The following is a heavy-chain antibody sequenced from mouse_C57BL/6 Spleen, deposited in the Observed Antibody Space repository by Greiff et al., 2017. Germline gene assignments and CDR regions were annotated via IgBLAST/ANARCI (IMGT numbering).Heavy chain of an antibody. J-gene: IGHJ2*01. CDR1: GFNIKDYY. D-gene: IGHD2-1*01. CDR3: AFYGNSFDY. CDR2: IDPEDGET. Sequence: VQLKESGAELVKPGASVKLSCTASGFNIKDYYMHWVKQRTEQGLEWIGRIDPEDGETKYAPKLQVKATITADTSSNTAYLQLSSLTAEYTAVYYCAFYGNSFDYWGQGTTLTVSS. V-gene: IGHV14-2*01.